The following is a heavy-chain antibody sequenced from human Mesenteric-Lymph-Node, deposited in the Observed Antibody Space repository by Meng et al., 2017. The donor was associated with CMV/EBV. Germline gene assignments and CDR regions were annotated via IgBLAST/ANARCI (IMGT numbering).Heavy chain of an antibody. CDR3: ARGGYCSSTSCSTQGHAEYFQH. Sequence: GGSLRLSCAASGFTFSNYSMNWVRQAPGKGLEWVSSISSSSSYINYADSVKGRFTISRDNAKNSLYLQMNSLRAEDTAVYYCARGGYCSSTSCSTQGHAEYFQHWGQGTLVTVSS. J-gene: IGHJ1*01. CDR2: ISSSSSYI. D-gene: IGHD2-2*01. V-gene: IGHV3-21*01. CDR1: GFTFSNYS.